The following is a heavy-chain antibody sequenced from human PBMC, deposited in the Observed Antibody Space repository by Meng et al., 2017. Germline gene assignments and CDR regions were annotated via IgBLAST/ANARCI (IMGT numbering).Heavy chain of an antibody. CDR3: LVLEGG. CDR2: IKPNGGDT. CDR1: GYNFIEYW. Sequence: ASVKVSCKTSGYNFIEYWVYWMRQAPGQGLEWIGLIKPNGGDTNYAQKFLGRVTVTRDISTTTVYMDMSRLTYEDTAIYYCLVLEGGWGQGTLVTVSS. V-gene: IGHV1-2*02. J-gene: IGHJ4*02. D-gene: IGHD3-3*01.